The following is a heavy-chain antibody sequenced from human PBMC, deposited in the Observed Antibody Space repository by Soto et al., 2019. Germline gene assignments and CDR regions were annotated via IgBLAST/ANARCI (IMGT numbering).Heavy chain of an antibody. CDR3: ARVSQDQLLLYAFDL. CDR2: LSSSSSYT. D-gene: IGHD2-2*01. CDR1: GFTFSDYY. Sequence: QVQLVESGGGLVNPGGSLRLSCAASGFTFSDYYMSWIRQAPGKRLEWVSYLSSSSSYTNYADAVKGRFTISRDNAKNSRYLQMNSLRAEDTAVYYGARVSQDQLLLYAFDLWGQGTMVTVSS. V-gene: IGHV3-11*05. J-gene: IGHJ3*01.